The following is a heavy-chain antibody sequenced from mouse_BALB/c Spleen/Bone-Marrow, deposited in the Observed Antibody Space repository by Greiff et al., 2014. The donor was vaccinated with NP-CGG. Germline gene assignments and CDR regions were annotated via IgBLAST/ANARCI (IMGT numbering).Heavy chain of an antibody. CDR3: ARDRGYDSYYAMDY. Sequence: VQLVESGPGLVAPSQSLSITCTVSGFSLTGYGVNWARQPPGKGLEWLGTIWGDGSTDYNSALKSRLSISKDNSKSQVFLKMNSLQTDDTARYYCARDRGYDSYYAMDYWGQGTSVTVSS. D-gene: IGHD2-2*01. V-gene: IGHV2-6-7*01. J-gene: IGHJ4*01. CDR1: GFSLTGYG. CDR2: IWGDGST.